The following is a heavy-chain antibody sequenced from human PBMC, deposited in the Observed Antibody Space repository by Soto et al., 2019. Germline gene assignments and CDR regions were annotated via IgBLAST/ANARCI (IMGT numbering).Heavy chain of an antibody. D-gene: IGHD2-21*01. V-gene: IGHV4-61*03. J-gene: IGHJ5*02. CDR2: LYDSGST. CDR1: GDSVNPKNYY. CDR3: ARVSLRRCDTNCFDP. Sequence: SETLSLPCIVSGDSVNPKNYYWNWIRQPPGGGLKWLGRLYDSGSTNYNPSLRSRVTMSADASKNHFSLSLTSVTAADTAVYYCARVSLRRCDTNCFDPFGPGTLVTVSS.